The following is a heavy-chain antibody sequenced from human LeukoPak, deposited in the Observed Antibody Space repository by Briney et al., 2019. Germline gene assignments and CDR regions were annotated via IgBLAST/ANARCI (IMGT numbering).Heavy chain of an antibody. CDR1: GGSISSSSYY. CDR3: ARRVVGGLRHFDY. V-gene: IGHV4-39*01. J-gene: IGHJ4*02. CDR2: IYYSGST. D-gene: IGHD3-16*01. Sequence: SETLSLTCTVSGGSISSSSYYWGWIRQPPGKGLEWIGSIYYSGSTYYNPSLKSRVTISVGTSKNQFSLKLSSVTAADTAVYYCARRVVGGLRHFDYWGQGTLVTVSS.